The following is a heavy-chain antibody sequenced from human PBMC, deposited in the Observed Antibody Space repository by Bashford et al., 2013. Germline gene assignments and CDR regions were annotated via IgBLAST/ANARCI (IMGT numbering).Heavy chain of an antibody. D-gene: IGHD6-6*01. CDR3: ARSRVEYSSSDRDFDY. Sequence: GESLKISCKGSGYSFTSYWIGWVRQMPGKGLEWMGIIYPGDSDTRYSPSFQGQVTISADKSISTAYLQWSSLKASDTAMYYCARSRVEYSSSDRDFDYWGQGTLVTVSS. V-gene: IGHV5-51*01. J-gene: IGHJ4*02. CDR1: GYSFTSYW. CDR2: IYPGDSDT.